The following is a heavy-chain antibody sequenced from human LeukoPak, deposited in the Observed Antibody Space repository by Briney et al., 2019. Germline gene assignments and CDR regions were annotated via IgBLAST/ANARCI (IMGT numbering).Heavy chain of an antibody. V-gene: IGHV4-4*07. D-gene: IGHD1-26*01. CDR2: IYTSGST. CDR1: GGSISSYY. J-gene: IGHJ6*03. CDR3: ARTVVGATRGHYYYYYYMDV. Sequence: SENLSLTCTVSGGSISSYYWSWIRQPAGKGLEWSGRIYTSGSTNYNPSLKSRVTMSVDTSKNQFSLKLSSVTAADTAVYYCARTVVGATRGHYYYYYYMDVWGKGTTVTVSS.